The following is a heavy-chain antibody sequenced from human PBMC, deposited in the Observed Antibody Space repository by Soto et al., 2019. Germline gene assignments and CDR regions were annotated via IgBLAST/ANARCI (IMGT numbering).Heavy chain of an antibody. CDR3: ARSHLYYDSSGYPDY. CDR1: GFTFSSYS. D-gene: IGHD3-22*01. Sequence: GGSLRPSCAASGFTFSSYSMNWVRQAPGKGLEWVSSISSSSSYIYYADSVKGRFTISRDNAKNSLYLQMNSLRAEDTAVYYCARSHLYYDSSGYPDYWGQGTLVTVSS. CDR2: ISSSSSYI. J-gene: IGHJ4*02. V-gene: IGHV3-21*04.